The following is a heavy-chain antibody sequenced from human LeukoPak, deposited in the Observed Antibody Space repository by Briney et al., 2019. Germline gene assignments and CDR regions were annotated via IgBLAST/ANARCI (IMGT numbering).Heavy chain of an antibody. D-gene: IGHD6-19*01. Sequence: SETLSLTCTVSGGSISSYYWSWIRQPPGKGLEWIGYIYYSGSTNYNPSLKSRVTISVDTSKNQFSLKLSSVTAADTAVYYCARHSISWSSGWYLENDYWGQGTLVTVSS. CDR2: IYYSGST. V-gene: IGHV4-59*08. J-gene: IGHJ4*02. CDR3: ARHSISWSSGWYLENDY. CDR1: GGSISSYY.